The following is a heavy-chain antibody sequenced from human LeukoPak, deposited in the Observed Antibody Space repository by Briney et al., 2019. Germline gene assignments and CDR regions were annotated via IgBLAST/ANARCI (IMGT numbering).Heavy chain of an antibody. V-gene: IGHV3-23*01. J-gene: IGHJ4*02. CDR2: ISGSGGAT. CDR3: AKLLRAGRLLTISLDS. D-gene: IGHD3-10*01. CDR1: GFTFTSYG. Sequence: GGSLRLSCAASGFTFTSYGIHWVRQAPGKGLEWVSAISGSGGATHYADSVKGRFTISRDNSENTVYLQLNSLRAEDTAVYYCAKLLRAGRLLTISLDSWGQGTLVTVPS.